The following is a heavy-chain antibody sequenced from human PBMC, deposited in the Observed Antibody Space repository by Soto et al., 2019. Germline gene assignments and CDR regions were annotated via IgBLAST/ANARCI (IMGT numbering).Heavy chain of an antibody. J-gene: IGHJ1*01. CDR2: IIPILGIA. Sequence: ASVKVSCKASGGTFSSYAISWVRQAPGQGREWMGRIIPILGIANYAQKFQGRVTITSDKSTSAAYMELSSLRSEDPAVYYGARAGGVYDSSGYPPECFQHWGQGTLVTVSS. V-gene: IGHV1-69*04. CDR1: GGTFSSYA. CDR3: ARAGGVYDSSGYPPECFQH. D-gene: IGHD3-22*01.